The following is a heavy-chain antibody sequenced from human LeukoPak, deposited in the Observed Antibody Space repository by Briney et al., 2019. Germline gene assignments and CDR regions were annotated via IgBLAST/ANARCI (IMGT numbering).Heavy chain of an antibody. CDR3: ATPMIYSYGYYDAFDI. CDR1: GYTFTGYY. J-gene: IGHJ3*02. CDR2: INPNSGGT. V-gene: IGHV1-2*02. D-gene: IGHD5-18*01. Sequence: ASVKVSCKASGYTFTGYYMHWVRQAPGQGLEWMGWINPNSGGTNYAQKFQGRVTMTRDTSISTAYMELSRLRSDDTAVYYCATPMIYSYGYYDAFDIWGQGTMVTVSS.